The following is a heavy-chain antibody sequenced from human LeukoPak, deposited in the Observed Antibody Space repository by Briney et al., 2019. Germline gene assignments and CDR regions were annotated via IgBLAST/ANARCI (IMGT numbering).Heavy chain of an antibody. D-gene: IGHD2/OR15-2a*01. CDR3: ALLTRSNPPFDY. Sequence: SVKVSCKASGGTFSSYAISWVRQAPGHGLEWMGGIIPIFGTANYAQKFQGRVTITTDESTSTAYMELSSLRSEDTAVYYCALLTRSNPPFDYWGQGTLVTVSS. J-gene: IGHJ4*02. V-gene: IGHV1-69*05. CDR2: IIPIFGTA. CDR1: GGTFSSYA.